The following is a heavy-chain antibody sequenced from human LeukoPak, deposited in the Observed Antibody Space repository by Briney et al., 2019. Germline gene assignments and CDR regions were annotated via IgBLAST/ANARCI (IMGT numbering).Heavy chain of an antibody. CDR1: GFTFSGSS. D-gene: IGHD4-11*01. Sequence: PGGSLRLSCAASGFTFSGSSMTWVRQAPGEGPEWVSYISTSSSTIYYADSVKGRFTISRDNAKNLLYLQMNSLRAEDTAVYYCARDSPYGSKDYWGQGTLVTVSS. V-gene: IGHV3-48*01. CDR2: ISTSSSTI. J-gene: IGHJ4*02. CDR3: ARDSPYGSKDY.